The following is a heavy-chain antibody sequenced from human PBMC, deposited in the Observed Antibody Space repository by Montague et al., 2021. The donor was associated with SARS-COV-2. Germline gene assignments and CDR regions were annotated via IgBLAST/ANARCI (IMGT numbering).Heavy chain of an antibody. Sequence: CAISGDSVSTNSGTWNWVRLSPSRGLEWLGRTYYRSEWYSDYSVSVKSLISINPDTSKNQFFLQLNSVTPEDTAVYYCARAERGSCGDGNCYQYFFNYWGQGTLVTVSS. CDR1: GDSVSTNSGT. CDR2: TYYRSEWYS. V-gene: IGHV6-1*01. D-gene: IGHD2-15*01. J-gene: IGHJ4*02. CDR3: ARAERGSCGDGNCYQYFFNY.